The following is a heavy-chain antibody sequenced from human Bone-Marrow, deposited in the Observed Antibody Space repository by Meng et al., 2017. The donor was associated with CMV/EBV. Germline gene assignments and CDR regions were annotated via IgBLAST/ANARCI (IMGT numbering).Heavy chain of an antibody. Sequence: SETLSLTCTVSGGSISSSSYYWGWIRQPPGKGLEWIGSIYCSGSTYYNPSLKSRVTISVDTSKNQFSLKLSSVTAADTAVYYCARVGYCSSTSCYTPYYYYYGMDVWGQGTTVAVSS. CDR1: GGSISSSSYY. CDR2: IYCSGST. CDR3: ARVGYCSSTSCYTPYYYYYGMDV. D-gene: IGHD2-2*02. J-gene: IGHJ6*02. V-gene: IGHV4-39*07.